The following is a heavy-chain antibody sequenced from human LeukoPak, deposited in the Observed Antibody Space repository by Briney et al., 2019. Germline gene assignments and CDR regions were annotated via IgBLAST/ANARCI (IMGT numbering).Heavy chain of an antibody. J-gene: IGHJ6*02. V-gene: IGHV3-30*04. D-gene: IGHD3-10*01. CDR3: ARVRVRAVINTYYYYGMDV. CDR1: GFTFSSYA. CDR2: ISFDGGDK. Sequence: GGSLRLSCAASGFTFSSYAMHWVRQAPGKGLQWVAVISFDGGDKYYANSVKGRFTISRDNSKNTLYLQMNSLRPDDTAVYYCARVRVRAVINTYYYYGMDVWGQGTTVTVSS.